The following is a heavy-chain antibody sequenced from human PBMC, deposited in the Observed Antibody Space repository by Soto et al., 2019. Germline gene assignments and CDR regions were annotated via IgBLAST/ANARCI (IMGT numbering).Heavy chain of an antibody. V-gene: IGHV3-23*01. CDR2: ITGSVDST. D-gene: IGHD4-4*01. J-gene: IGHJ4*02. Sequence: GGSLRLSCAASGFTFNSYAVSWVRQAPGQGLEWVSVITGSVDSTYYADSVKGRFTIYRDNSKNTLYLHLNSLRADDTAVYYWAKEVRHDYNLVYCAHWGQGSLFTVAS. CDR3: AKEVRHDYNLVYCAH. CDR1: GFTFNSYA.